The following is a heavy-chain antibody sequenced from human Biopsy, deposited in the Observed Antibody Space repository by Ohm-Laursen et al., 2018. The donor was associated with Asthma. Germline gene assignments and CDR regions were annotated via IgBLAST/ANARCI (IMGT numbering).Heavy chain of an antibody. V-gene: IGHV1-69*13. D-gene: IGHD2-2*01. Sequence: SVKASCKSLGGTFNTYVIGWARQAPGQGLAWMGGINSVFGTTTYPQKFQDRVTITADDSTSTVYMELSSLRSEDTAVYYCARKAGSCISRTCYSLDFWGQGTLVTVSS. CDR2: INSVFGTT. J-gene: IGHJ4*02. CDR1: GGTFNTYV. CDR3: ARKAGSCISRTCYSLDF.